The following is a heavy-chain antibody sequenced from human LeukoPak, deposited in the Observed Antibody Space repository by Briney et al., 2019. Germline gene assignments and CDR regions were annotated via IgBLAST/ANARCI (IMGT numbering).Heavy chain of an antibody. CDR2: IYFSGST. CDR3: ARLAASCSSSSCSFDY. D-gene: IGHD2-2*01. J-gene: IGHJ4*02. V-gene: IGHV4-39*01. CDR1: GGSISSSSYY. Sequence: SETLSLTCTVSGGSISSSSYYWGWIRQPPGKGVEWIGSIYFSGSTYYRPSLKSRVTLSIDTSKNQFSLKLSSVTAADTAVYSCARLAASCSSSSCSFDYWGQGTLVTVSS.